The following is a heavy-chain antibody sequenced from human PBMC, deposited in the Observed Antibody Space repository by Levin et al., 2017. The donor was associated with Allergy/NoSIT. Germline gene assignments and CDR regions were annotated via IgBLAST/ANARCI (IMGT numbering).Heavy chain of an antibody. V-gene: IGHV3-30-3*01. D-gene: IGHD5-18*01. J-gene: IGHJ4*02. CDR3: ARSGNLQLWPGTYFDY. Sequence: SCAASGFTFSSYAMHWVRQAPGKGLEWVAVISYDGSNKYYADSVKGRFTISRDNSKNTLYLQMNSLRAEDTAVYYCARSGNLQLWPGTYFDYWGQGTLVTVSS. CDR2: ISYDGSNK. CDR1: GFTFSSYA.